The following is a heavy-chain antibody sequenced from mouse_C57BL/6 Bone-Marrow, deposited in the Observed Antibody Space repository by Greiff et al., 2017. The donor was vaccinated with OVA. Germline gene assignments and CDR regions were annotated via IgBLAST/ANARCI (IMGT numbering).Heavy chain of an antibody. D-gene: IGHD4-1*01. CDR1: GFTFSSYA. CDR3: ARGTDLLTFFFDY. V-gene: IGHV5-4*01. CDR2: ISDGGSYT. Sequence: DVHLVESGGGLVKPGGSLKLSCAASGFTFSSYAMSWVRQTPEKRLEWVATISDGGSYTYYPDNVKGRFTISRDNAKNNLYLQMSHLKSEDTAMYYCARGTDLLTFFFDYWGQGTTLTVSS. J-gene: IGHJ2*01.